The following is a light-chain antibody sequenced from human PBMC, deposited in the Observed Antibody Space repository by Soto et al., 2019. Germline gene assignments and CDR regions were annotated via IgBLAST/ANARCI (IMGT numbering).Light chain of an antibody. V-gene: IGKV1-13*02. CDR3: LLFNTYPQA. CDR2: DAS. J-gene: IGKJ4*01. CDR1: QGIGSA. Sequence: AIQLTQSPSSLSASIGDRVTITCRARQGIGSALAWYQQAPGKPPKLLIFDASTLENGDPSRFSGGGSGTDFTLTISSLQPEDFATYYCLLFNTYPQAFGGGTKVEIK.